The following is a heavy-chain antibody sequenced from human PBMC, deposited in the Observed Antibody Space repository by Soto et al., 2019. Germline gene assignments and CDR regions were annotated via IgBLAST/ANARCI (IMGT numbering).Heavy chain of an antibody. D-gene: IGHD3-16*01. J-gene: IGHJ4*02. V-gene: IGHV4-31*03. Sequence: PSETLSLTCTVSGGSIRSCSHYWSWIRQHPGKGLEWIGYIYYSGSTYYNPSLKSRITISISTSKNQFSLKLTSVTAADTAVYYCAREGGDGIDYWGQGTLVTVSS. CDR3: AREGGDGIDY. CDR2: IYYSGST. CDR1: GGSIRSCSHY.